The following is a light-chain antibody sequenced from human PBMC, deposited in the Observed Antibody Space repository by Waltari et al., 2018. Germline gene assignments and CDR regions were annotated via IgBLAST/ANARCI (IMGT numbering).Light chain of an antibody. CDR2: WAS. V-gene: IGKV4-1*01. CDR1: QNLLYTSNNRTY. J-gene: IGKJ3*01. CDR3: HKYFNTPFT. Sequence: DIVMTQSPDSLAVALGERATITCRSSQNLLYTSNNRTYLGWYQQRSGQPPKLLIYWASIRGTGVPDRFSGSRSGTDFTLTISSLQPEDVAVYYCHKYFNTPFTFGPGTILHI.